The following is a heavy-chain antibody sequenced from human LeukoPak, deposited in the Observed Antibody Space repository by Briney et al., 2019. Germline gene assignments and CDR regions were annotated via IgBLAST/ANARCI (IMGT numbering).Heavy chain of an antibody. V-gene: IGHV4-59*01. CDR3: ASEYYYDSSGFRV. D-gene: IGHD3-22*01. J-gene: IGHJ4*02. Sequence: SETLSLTCTVSGGSISSSYWSWIRQPPGKGLEWIGYIYYSGSTNYNPSLKSRVTISVDTSKNQFSLKLSSVTAADTAVYYCASEYYYDSSGFRVWGQGTLVTVSS. CDR1: GGSISSSY. CDR2: IYYSGST.